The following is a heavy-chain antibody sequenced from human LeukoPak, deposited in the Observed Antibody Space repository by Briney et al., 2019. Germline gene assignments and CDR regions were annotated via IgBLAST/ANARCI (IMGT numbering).Heavy chain of an antibody. D-gene: IGHD3-22*01. CDR3: ARTIYYDSSGYYGAKTNYFDY. Sequence: SETLSLTCTVSGGSITRSYWSWIRQPAGKGLEWIGRIYTNGNANYNPSLQSRVTMSLDTSMNQLSLKLTSVTAADTAVYYCARTIYYDSSGYYGAKTNYFDYWGQGTLVTVSS. V-gene: IGHV4-4*07. CDR1: GGSITRSY. J-gene: IGHJ4*02. CDR2: IYTNGNA.